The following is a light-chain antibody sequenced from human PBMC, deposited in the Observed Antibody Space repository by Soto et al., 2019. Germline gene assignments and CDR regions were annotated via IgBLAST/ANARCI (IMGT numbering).Light chain of an antibody. CDR1: QTISTY. V-gene: IGKV1-39*01. Sequence: DIQMNQSPSSLSASVGDRVTITCWPSQTISTYLTWYKNIKGNAHEXXRYAASNLQSGVPSRFSGSGSGTDFTLTISSLKPADSETYYCQQSYRTPITFGQGTRLEIK. CDR3: QQSYRTPIT. CDR2: AAS. J-gene: IGKJ5*01.